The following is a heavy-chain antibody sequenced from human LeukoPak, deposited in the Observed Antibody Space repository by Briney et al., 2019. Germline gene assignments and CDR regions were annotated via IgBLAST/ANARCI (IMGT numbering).Heavy chain of an antibody. Sequence: GGSLRLSCAASGFTFSSYAMSWVRQAPGKGLEWVSAISGSGGSTYYADSVKGRFTISRDNSKNTLYLQMNSLRAEDTAVCYCAKDRQVSDYGPYGFDYWGQGTLVTVSS. CDR1: GFTFSSYA. CDR2: ISGSGGST. D-gene: IGHD4-17*01. CDR3: AKDRQVSDYGPYGFDY. J-gene: IGHJ4*02. V-gene: IGHV3-23*01.